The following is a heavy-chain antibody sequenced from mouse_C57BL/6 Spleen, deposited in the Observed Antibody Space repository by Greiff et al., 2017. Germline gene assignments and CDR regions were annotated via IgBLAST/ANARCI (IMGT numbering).Heavy chain of an antibody. CDR1: GFTFSSYG. CDR3: ARQGYGSSNYYAMDY. D-gene: IGHD1-1*01. CDR2: ISSGGSYT. Sequence: EVHLVESGGDLVKPGGSLKLSCAASGFTFSSYGMSWVRQTPDKRLEWVATISSGGSYTYYPASVKGRFTISRDNAKYTLYLQMSSLKSEDTAMYYCARQGYGSSNYYAMDYWGQGTSVTVSS. J-gene: IGHJ4*01. V-gene: IGHV5-6*01.